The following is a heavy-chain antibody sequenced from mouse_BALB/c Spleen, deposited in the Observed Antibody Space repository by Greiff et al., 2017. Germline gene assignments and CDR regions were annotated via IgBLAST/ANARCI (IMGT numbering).Heavy chain of an antibody. D-gene: IGHD1-1*01. CDR1: GYSITSGYY. Sequence: EVKVEESGPGLVKPSQSLSLTCSVTGYSITSGYYWNWIRQFPGNKLEWMGYISYDGSTSYNPSLKSRISITRDTSKNQFFLQLNSVTTEDTATYYCATPYYYGSSYAWFAYWGQGTLVTVS. J-gene: IGHJ3*01. V-gene: IGHV3-6*01. CDR3: ATPYYYGSSYAWFAY. CDR2: ISYDGST.